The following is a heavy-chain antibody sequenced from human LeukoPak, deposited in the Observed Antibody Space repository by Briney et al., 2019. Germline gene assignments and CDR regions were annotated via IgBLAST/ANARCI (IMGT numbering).Heavy chain of an antibody. CDR1: GGTFSSYA. CDR3: ARGALYSSSPDYSDY. Sequence: SVKVSCKASGGTFSSYAISWVRQAPGQGLEWMGGIIPIFGTANYAQKFQGRVTITAGESTSTAYMELSSLRSEDTAVYYCARGALYSSSPDYSDYWGQGTLVTVSS. V-gene: IGHV1-69*13. CDR2: IIPIFGTA. J-gene: IGHJ4*02. D-gene: IGHD6-6*01.